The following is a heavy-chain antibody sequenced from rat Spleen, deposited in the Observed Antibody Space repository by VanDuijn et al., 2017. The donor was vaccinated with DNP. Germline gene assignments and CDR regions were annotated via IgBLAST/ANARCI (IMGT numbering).Heavy chain of an antibody. J-gene: IGHJ2*01. CDR1: GYSITTNF. V-gene: IGHV3-1*01. D-gene: IGHD1-7*01. CDR3: ARWTRYFDY. Sequence: EVQLQESGSGLVKPSQSLSLTCSVTGYSITTNFWGWIRKFPGNKMEYIGHISYSGSTNYNPSLQSRISITRDTSKNHFLLHLNSVTTEDTATYYCARWTRYFDYWGQGIMVTVSS. CDR2: ISYSGST.